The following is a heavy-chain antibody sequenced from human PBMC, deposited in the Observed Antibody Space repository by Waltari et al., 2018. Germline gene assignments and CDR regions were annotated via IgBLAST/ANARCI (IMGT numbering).Heavy chain of an antibody. D-gene: IGHD3-16*01. CDR2: TYSGALNSGGTT. CDR1: GFKVSQAY. CDR3: ARVLEGADEYFDL. J-gene: IGHJ2*01. V-gene: IGHV3-53*01. Sequence: EVRLVESGGDLTRPGASLGLAGAASGFKVSQAYMSWFRQAPGKGLEWLSITYSGALNSGGTTFYADSVRGRFTTSRDNDRNILYLQMKSLRVDDTAIYYCARVLEGADEYFDLWGRGTLVTVSS.